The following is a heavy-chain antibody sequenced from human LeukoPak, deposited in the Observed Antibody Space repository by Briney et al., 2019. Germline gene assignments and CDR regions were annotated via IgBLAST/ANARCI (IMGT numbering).Heavy chain of an antibody. CDR3: ARDRGYCSSTSCYWDAFDI. D-gene: IGHD2-2*01. V-gene: IGHV1-2*04. CDR2: INPNSGGT. J-gene: IGHJ3*02. CDR1: GYTFTVYY. Sequence: ASVTVSCKASGYTFTVYYMHWVRQAPGQGLEWMGWINPNSGGTNYAQKFQGWVTMTRDTSISTAYMELSRLRSDDTAVYYCARDRGYCSSTSCYWDAFDIWGQGTMVTVSS.